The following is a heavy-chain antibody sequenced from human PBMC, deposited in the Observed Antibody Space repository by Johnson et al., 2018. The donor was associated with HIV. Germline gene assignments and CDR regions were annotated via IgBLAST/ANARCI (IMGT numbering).Heavy chain of an antibody. Sequence: VLLVESGGGLVQPGGSLRLSCAASGFTVSSNYMSWVRQAPGKGLEWVSVIYSGGSTYYADSVKGRFTISRDNSKNTMYLQMNSLRAEDTAMYYCARETRDDAFDIWGQGTMVTVSS. CDR1: GFTVSSNY. CDR3: ARETRDDAFDI. J-gene: IGHJ3*02. V-gene: IGHV3-66*01. D-gene: IGHD2-2*01. CDR2: IYSGGST.